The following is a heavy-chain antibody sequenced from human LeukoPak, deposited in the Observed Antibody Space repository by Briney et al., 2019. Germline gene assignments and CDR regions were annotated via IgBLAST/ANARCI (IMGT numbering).Heavy chain of an antibody. Sequence: GGSLRLSCVASGFTFNSFGMSWVRQAPGKGLEWISAISGSGTTTVYADSVQGRFTISRDNSKNTLYLQMNSLRAEDTAVYYCAKSGLNRFGFWGQGTLVNVSS. CDR2: ISGSGTTT. CDR3: AKSGLNRFGF. V-gene: IGHV3-23*01. J-gene: IGHJ4*02. CDR1: GFTFNSFG. D-gene: IGHD2-15*01.